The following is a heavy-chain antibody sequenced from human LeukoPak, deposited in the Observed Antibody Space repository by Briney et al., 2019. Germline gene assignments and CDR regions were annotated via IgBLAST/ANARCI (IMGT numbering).Heavy chain of an antibody. CDR2: ISGSGGTT. J-gene: IGHJ4*02. D-gene: IGHD5-12*01. Sequence: GGSLRLSCAASGFTFSNYGMSWVRQAPGKGLEWVSAISGSGGTTYYADSVKGRFTISRDNAKNSLYLQMNSLRAEDTAVYYCARVWDGYSGYWGQGTLVTVSS. CDR1: GFTFSNYG. V-gene: IGHV3-23*01. CDR3: ARVWDGYSGY.